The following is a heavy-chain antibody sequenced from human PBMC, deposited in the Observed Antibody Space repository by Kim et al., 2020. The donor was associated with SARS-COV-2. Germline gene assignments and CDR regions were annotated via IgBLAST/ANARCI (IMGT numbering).Heavy chain of an antibody. D-gene: IGHD3-22*01. J-gene: IGHJ3*02. Sequence: PSLKSRVTISVDTSKNQFSLKLSSVTAADTAVYYCARGLGVITTSRAFDIWGQGTMVTVSS. CDR3: ARGLGVITTSRAFDI. V-gene: IGHV4-34*01.